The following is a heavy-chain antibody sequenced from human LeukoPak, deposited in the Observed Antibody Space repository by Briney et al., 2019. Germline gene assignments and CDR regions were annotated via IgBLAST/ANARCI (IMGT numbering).Heavy chain of an antibody. J-gene: IGHJ6*03. CDR1: GFTFSSHS. CDR2: ISSSSSYI. V-gene: IGHV3-21*01. D-gene: IGHD2-2*01. Sequence: GGSLRLSCAASGFTFSSHSMSWVRQAPGKGLEWVSSISSSSSYIYYADSVKGRFTISRDNAKNSLYLQMNSLRAEDTAVYYCAREEGYCSSTSCYWGGNYYYYYYMDVWGKGTTVTVSS. CDR3: AREEGYCSSTSCYWGGNYYYYYYMDV.